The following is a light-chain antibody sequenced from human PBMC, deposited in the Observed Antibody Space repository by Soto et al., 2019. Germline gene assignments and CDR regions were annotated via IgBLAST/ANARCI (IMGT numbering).Light chain of an antibody. CDR2: EVS. CDR3: SSYTRSSSEV. J-gene: IGLJ1*01. CDR1: SSDVGGYNY. Sequence: QSALTQPASVSGSPGQSITISCTGTSSDVGGYNYVSWYQQHPGKAPKLMIYEVSNRPSGVSNRFSGSKSGNTASLTISGLQADDEAYYYCSSYTRSSSEVFGTGTKLTVL. V-gene: IGLV2-14*01.